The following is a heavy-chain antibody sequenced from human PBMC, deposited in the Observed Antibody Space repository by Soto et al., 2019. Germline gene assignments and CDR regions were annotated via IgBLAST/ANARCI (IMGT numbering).Heavy chain of an antibody. V-gene: IGHV1-69*13. CDR1: GGTFSSYA. J-gene: IGHJ3*02. CDR3: ARVRVPAALTPHDAFDI. CDR2: IIPIFGTA. Sequence: SVKVSCKASGGTFSSYAISWVRQAPGQGLEWMGGIIPIFGTANYAQKFQGRVTITADESTSTAYMELSSLRSEDTAAYYCARVRVPAALTPHDAFDIWGQGTMVTVSS. D-gene: IGHD2-2*01.